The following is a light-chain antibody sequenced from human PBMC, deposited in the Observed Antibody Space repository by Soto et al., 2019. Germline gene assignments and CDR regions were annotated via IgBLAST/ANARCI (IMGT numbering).Light chain of an antibody. J-gene: IGKJ1*01. CDR3: QQYNSYST. CDR1: QGISNY. V-gene: IGKV1-9*01. CDR2: AAS. Sequence: MQLTQYQSSLSASVGDRVTITCRASQGISNYLAWYQQKPGKAPKLLIYAASTLQSGVPSRFSGSGSGTDFTLTISSLQPEDFASYYCQQYNSYSTFGQGTKADI.